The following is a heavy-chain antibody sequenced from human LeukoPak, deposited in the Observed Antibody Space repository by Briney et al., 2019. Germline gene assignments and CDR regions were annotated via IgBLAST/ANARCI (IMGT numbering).Heavy chain of an antibody. CDR3: AKGGPGFNWFDP. J-gene: IGHJ5*02. Sequence: PGGSLRLSCAASGVTFSSYGMSWVCQAPGKGLEWVSAISGSGDSAYYADSVKGRFTISRDNSKNTLYLQVNSLRAEDTAVYYWAKGGPGFNWFDPWGQGTLVTVSS. V-gene: IGHV3-23*01. CDR1: GVTFSSYG. CDR2: ISGSGDSA.